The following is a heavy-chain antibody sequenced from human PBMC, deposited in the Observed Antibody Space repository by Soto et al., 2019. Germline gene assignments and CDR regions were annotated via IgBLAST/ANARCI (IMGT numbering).Heavy chain of an antibody. CDR1: GGTFSSYA. D-gene: IGHD4-17*01. CDR2: IIPIFGTA. CDR3: ARVRKNEIDVSTTVTSRSYWYFDL. V-gene: IGHV1-69*06. Sequence: SVKVSCKASGGTFSSYAISWVRQAPGQGLEWMGGIIPIFGTANYAQKFQGRVTITADKSTSTAYMELSSLRSEDTAVYYCARVRKNEIDVSTTVTSRSYWYFDLWGRGTLVTVSS. J-gene: IGHJ2*01.